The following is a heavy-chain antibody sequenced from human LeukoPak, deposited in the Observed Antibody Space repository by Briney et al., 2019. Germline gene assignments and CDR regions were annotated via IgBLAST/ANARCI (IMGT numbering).Heavy chain of an antibody. CDR2: IYYSGST. CDR3: ARDTGYSSSWTNWFDP. D-gene: IGHD6-13*01. J-gene: IGHJ5*02. Sequence: PSETLSLTCTVSGGSISSYYWSWIRQPPGKGLEWIGYIYYSGSTNYNPSLKSRVTISVDTSKNQFSLKLSSVTAADTAVYYCARDTGYSSSWTNWFDPWGQGTLVTVSS. CDR1: GGSISSYY. V-gene: IGHV4-59*01.